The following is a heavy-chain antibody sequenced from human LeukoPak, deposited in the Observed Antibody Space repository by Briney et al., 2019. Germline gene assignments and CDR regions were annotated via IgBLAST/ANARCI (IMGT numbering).Heavy chain of an antibody. Sequence: GESLKISCKGSGYSFNSYWIGWVRQMPGKGLEWMGIIYPDDSDTRYSPSFQDQVTISADKSISTAYLQWSSLKASDTAIFFCATPLYYGSGSYYKWGQGTMVTVSS. CDR3: ATPLYYGSGSYYK. J-gene: IGHJ4*02. CDR2: IYPDDSDT. D-gene: IGHD3-10*01. CDR1: GYSFNSYW. V-gene: IGHV5-51*01.